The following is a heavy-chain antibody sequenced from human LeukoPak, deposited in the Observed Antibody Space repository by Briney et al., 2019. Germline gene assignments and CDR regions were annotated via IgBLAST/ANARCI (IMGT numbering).Heavy chain of an antibody. V-gene: IGHV3-23*01. CDR2: ITGSGGGT. D-gene: IGHD6-19*01. Sequence: GGSLRLSCAASGFAFGSYAMSWVRQAPGKGLEWVSGITGSGGGTYNADSVKARFTISRDNSKNTLYLQMNSLRPEDTAVYYCAKAQQWQVNDYYYYMDVWGKGTTVTISS. CDR1: GFAFGSYA. J-gene: IGHJ6*03. CDR3: AKAQQWQVNDYYYYMDV.